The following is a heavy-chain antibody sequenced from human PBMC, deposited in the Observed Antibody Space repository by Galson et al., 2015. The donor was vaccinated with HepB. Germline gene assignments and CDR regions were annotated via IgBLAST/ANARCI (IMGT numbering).Heavy chain of an antibody. V-gene: IGHV3-48*04. CDR2: ISSSSSTI. D-gene: IGHD3-22*01. CDR1: GFTFSSYS. Sequence: SLRLSCAASGFTFSSYSMNWVRQAPGKGLEWVSYISSSSSTIYYADPVKGRFTISRDNAKNPLYLQMNSLRAEDTAVYYCARDEWHYDSSGYYYYYGMDVWGQGTTVTVPS. CDR3: ARDEWHYDSSGYYYYYGMDV. J-gene: IGHJ6*02.